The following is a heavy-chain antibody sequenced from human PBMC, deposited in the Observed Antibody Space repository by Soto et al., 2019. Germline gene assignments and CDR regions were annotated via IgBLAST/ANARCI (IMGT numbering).Heavy chain of an antibody. Sequence: EVHLVDSGGDLVKPGGSLRLSCAGSGFAFNNAWINWVRQAPGKGLEWVGRIKSRALGGTTDFAAPVRGRFAITRDDSRNMAYMQMNSLNTEDTAVYYSTTDSYSTMIEVRFDYWGHGTPVTVSS. J-gene: IGHJ4*01. V-gene: IGHV3-15*07. CDR1: GFAFNNAW. CDR2: IKSRALGGTT. D-gene: IGHD3-22*01. CDR3: TTDSYSTMIEVRFDY.